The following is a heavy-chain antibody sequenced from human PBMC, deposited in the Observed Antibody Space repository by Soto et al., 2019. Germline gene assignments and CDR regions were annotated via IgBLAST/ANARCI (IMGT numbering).Heavy chain of an antibody. CDR1: GYTFTSYA. CDR2: INAGNGNT. Sequence: ASVKVSCKASGYTFTSYAMHWVRQAPGQKHERMGWINAGNGNTKYSQKFQGRVTITRDTSASRAYMALSSLRSEDTAVYCCARVGYYDILTGSLNAFDIWGQGTMVTVSS. CDR3: ARVGYYDILTGSLNAFDI. D-gene: IGHD3-9*01. J-gene: IGHJ3*02. V-gene: IGHV1-3*01.